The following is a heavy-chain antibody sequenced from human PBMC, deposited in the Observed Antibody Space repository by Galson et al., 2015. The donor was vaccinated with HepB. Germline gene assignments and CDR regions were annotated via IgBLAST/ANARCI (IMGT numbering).Heavy chain of an antibody. J-gene: IGHJ5*02. Sequence: ETLSLTCAVYGGSFSGYYWSWIRQPPGKGLEWIGEIYHSGSTNYNPSLKSRVTISVDKSKNQFSLKLSSVTAADTAVYYCARDRGGNSRYWFDPWGQGTLVTVSS. CDR1: GGSFSGYY. D-gene: IGHD4-23*01. CDR3: ARDRGGNSRYWFDP. CDR2: IYHSGST. V-gene: IGHV4-34*01.